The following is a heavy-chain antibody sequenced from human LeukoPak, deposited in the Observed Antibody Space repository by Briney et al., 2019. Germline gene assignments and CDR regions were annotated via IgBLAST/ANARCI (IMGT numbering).Heavy chain of an antibody. CDR2: INPNSGGT. J-gene: IGHJ3*02. CDR3: GRDYYDSSGDGAFDI. D-gene: IGHD3-22*01. V-gene: IGHV1-2*02. Sequence: ASVKVSCKASGYTFTGYYMHWVRQAPGQGLEWMGWINPNSGGTSYAQKFQDRVTMTRDTSINTFYMELSRLRSDDTAVYYCGRDYYDSSGDGAFDIWGQGTMVTVSS. CDR1: GYTFTGYY.